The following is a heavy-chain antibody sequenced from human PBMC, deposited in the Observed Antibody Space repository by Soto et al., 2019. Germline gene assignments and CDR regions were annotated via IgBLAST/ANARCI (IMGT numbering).Heavy chain of an antibody. Sequence: QVQLVESGGGLVKPGGSLRLSCAASGFAFSDYYMSFIRQAPGKGLEWVSYISTSGTTIYSADSVKGRFTISRDNSKDSLYLQMNSLRAEDTAVYYCARVMSTPYFDYWGQGTLVTVSS. CDR3: ARVMSTPYFDY. J-gene: IGHJ4*02. V-gene: IGHV3-11*01. D-gene: IGHD4-17*01. CDR1: GFAFSDYY. CDR2: ISTSGTTI.